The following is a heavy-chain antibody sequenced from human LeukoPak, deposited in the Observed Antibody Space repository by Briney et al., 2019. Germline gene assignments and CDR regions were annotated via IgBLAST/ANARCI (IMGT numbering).Heavy chain of an antibody. J-gene: IGHJ4*02. CDR3: AGMTTVTTGYFDY. V-gene: IGHV4-30-2*01. CDR2: IYHSGST. D-gene: IGHD4-17*01. Sequence: PSETLSLTCTVSGGSISSGGYYWSWIRQPPGKGLEWIGYIYHSGSTYYNPSLKSRVTISVDRSKNQFSLKLSSVTAADTAVYYCAGMTTVTTGYFDYWGQGTLVTVSS. CDR1: GGSISSGGYY.